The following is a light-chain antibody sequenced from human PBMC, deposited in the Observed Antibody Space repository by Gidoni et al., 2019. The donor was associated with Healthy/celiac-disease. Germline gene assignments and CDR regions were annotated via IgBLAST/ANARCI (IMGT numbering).Light chain of an antibody. J-gene: IGKJ1*01. CDR1: QSVSNN. V-gene: IGKV3-15*01. CDR3: QQYNNWPQT. CDR2: GAS. Sequence: EIVMTQSPATLSVSPGERATLSCRASQSVSNNLAWYQQKPGQAPRLLIFGASTRATGIPARFSGSGSGTEFTLPISSLQSEDFAVYYCQQYNNWPQTFGQGTKVEI.